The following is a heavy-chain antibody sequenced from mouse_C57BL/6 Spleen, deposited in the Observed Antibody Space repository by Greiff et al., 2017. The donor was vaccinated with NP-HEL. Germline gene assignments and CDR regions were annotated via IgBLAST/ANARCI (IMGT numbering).Heavy chain of an antibody. CDR1: GYTFTDYE. J-gene: IGHJ4*01. Sequence: QVQLQQSGAELVRPGASVTLSCKASGYTFTDYEMHWVKQTPVHGLEWIGAIDPETGGTAYNQKFKGKAILTADKSSSTAYMELRSLTSEDSAVYYCTREGTTVVATRAMDYWGQGTSVTVSS. CDR3: TREGTTVVATRAMDY. CDR2: IDPETGGT. V-gene: IGHV1-15*01. D-gene: IGHD1-1*01.